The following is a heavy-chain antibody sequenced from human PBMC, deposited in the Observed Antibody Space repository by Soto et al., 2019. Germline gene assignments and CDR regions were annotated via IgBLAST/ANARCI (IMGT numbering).Heavy chain of an antibody. J-gene: IGHJ5*02. CDR3: ARDERGFPETWFDP. Sequence: ASVKVSCKASGYTFTSYGISWVRQAPGQGLEWMGWISAYNGNTNYAQKLQGRVTMTTDTSTSTAYMELRSLRSDDTAVYYCARDERGFPETWFDPGGKGTLVTFPS. V-gene: IGHV1-18*01. CDR2: ISAYNGNT. CDR1: GYTFTSYG.